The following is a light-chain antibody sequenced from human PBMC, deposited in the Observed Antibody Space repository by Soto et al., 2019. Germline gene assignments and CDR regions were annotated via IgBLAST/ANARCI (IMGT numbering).Light chain of an antibody. CDR1: NNL. CDR3: SSYTTSSNYV. Sequence: QSVLAQPASVSGSPGQSITISCTGTNNLVSWYQQHPGKAPKVVVYEGTKRPSGVSNRFSGSNSGGTASLTISGLQAKDEADYYCSSYTTSSNYVFGSGTKVTVL. V-gene: IGLV2-14*02. CDR2: EGT. J-gene: IGLJ1*01.